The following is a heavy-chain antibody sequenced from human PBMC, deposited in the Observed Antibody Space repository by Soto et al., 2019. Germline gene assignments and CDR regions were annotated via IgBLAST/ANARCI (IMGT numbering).Heavy chain of an antibody. D-gene: IGHD2-15*01. V-gene: IGHV3-73*02. J-gene: IGHJ4*02. Sequence: EVQLVESGGGLVQPGGSLKLSCAASGFTFSGSAMHWVRQASGKGLEWVGRIRSKANSYATAYAASVKGRFTISRDDSKNTAYLQMNSLKTEDTAVYYCTRHRYYCSGGSCYTPDFDYWGQGTLVTVSS. CDR1: GFTFSGSA. CDR2: IRSKANSYAT. CDR3: TRHRYYCSGGSCYTPDFDY.